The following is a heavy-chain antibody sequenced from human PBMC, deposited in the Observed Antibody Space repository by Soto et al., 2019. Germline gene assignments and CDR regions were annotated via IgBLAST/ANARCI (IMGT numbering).Heavy chain of an antibody. J-gene: IGHJ6*02. V-gene: IGHV3-23*01. CDR1: GFTFSSYA. CDR2: ITGSGGTT. CDR3: AKDLSPNMGCMDV. D-gene: IGHD3-10*01. Sequence: GGSLRLSCAASGFTFSSYAMSWVRQAPGKGLEWVSSITGSGGTTFYADSVKGRLTISRDNSKNTLYVQMDILRAEDTAVYYCAKDLSPNMGCMDVWGPGTTVTVTS.